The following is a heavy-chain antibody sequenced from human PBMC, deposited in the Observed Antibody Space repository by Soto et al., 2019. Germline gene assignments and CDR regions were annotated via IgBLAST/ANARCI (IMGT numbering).Heavy chain of an antibody. V-gene: IGHV4-61*01. J-gene: IGHJ5*02. Sequence: PSETLSLTCTVSGGSVSSGSYYWSWIRQPPGKGLEWIGYIYYSGSTNYNPSLKSRVTISVDTSKNQFSLKLSSVTAADTAVYYCARVGRYQLLSNNWFDPWGQGTRGTAPQ. CDR1: GGSVSSGSYY. CDR2: IYYSGST. CDR3: ARVGRYQLLSNNWFDP. D-gene: IGHD2-2*01.